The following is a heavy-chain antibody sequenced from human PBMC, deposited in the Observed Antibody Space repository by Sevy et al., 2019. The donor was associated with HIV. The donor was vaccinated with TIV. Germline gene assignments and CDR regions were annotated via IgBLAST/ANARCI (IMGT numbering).Heavy chain of an antibody. CDR2: MNPNSGNT. D-gene: IGHD2-2*01. CDR3: AGGVRYQPHRFPY. Sequence: ASVKVSCKASGYTFTSYDINWVRQATGQGLEWMGWMNPNSGNTGYAQKFQGRVTMTRNTSISTAYMELSSLRSEDTAVYYCAGGVRYQPHRFPYWGQGTLVTVSS. CDR1: GYTFTSYD. V-gene: IGHV1-8*01. J-gene: IGHJ4*02.